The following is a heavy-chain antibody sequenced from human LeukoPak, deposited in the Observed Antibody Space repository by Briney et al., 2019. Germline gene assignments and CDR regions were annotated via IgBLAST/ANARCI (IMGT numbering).Heavy chain of an antibody. D-gene: IGHD3-22*01. CDR3: ATSYDSSGNN. CDR2: IKQDGSAQ. CDR1: GFTFSSVW. V-gene: IGHV3-7*01. J-gene: IGHJ4*02. Sequence: GGSLRLSCATSGFTFSSVWMSWVRQAPGKGLEWVANIKQDGSAQYYVDSVTGRFTIYRDNPRNSLYLEMNNPRAHDTAIYYCATSYDSSGNNWGQGTLVT.